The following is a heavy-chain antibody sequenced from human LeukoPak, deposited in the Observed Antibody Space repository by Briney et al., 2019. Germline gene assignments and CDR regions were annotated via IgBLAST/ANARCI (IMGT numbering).Heavy chain of an antibody. CDR3: ARGAPTTRIGAGRFYY. Sequence: ASVKVSCKAFGYSLTNYYVHWVRRAPGQGLEWMGEINPSGGSTSYAQKFQGRITVTRDTYTNTVYMDLSSLRSEDTATYYCARGAPTTRIGAGRFYYWGQGSLLSVAS. V-gene: IGHV1-46*01. CDR2: INPSGGST. J-gene: IGHJ4*02. CDR1: GYSLTNYY. D-gene: IGHD5-12*01.